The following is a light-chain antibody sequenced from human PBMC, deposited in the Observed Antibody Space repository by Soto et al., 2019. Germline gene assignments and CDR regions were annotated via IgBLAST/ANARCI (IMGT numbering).Light chain of an antibody. J-gene: IGKJ3*01. CDR3: QQYGDSPAT. Sequence: EIVLTQSPGTLSLSPGERATLSCRASQSVSSSYLAWYQQKPGQAPRLLIYGAFNRATGIPDRFSVSGSGTDFTLTFSRLEPEDFAVDYCQQYGDSPATFGPGTKVDIK. CDR1: QSVSSSY. V-gene: IGKV3-20*01. CDR2: GAF.